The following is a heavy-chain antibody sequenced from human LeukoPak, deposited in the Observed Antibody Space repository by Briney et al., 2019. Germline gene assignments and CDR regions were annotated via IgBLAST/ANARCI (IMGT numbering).Heavy chain of an antibody. CDR2: IKQDGSEK. CDR1: GFTFSSYW. D-gene: IGHD3-3*01. CDR3: AKTTIFGVVTHPPHFDY. V-gene: IGHV3-7*03. Sequence: PGGSLRLSCAASGFTFSSYWMSWVRQAPGKGLEWVANIKQDGSEKYYVDSVKGRFTISRDNAKNSLYLQMNSLRAEDTAVYYCAKTTIFGVVTHPPHFDYWGQGTLVTVSS. J-gene: IGHJ4*02.